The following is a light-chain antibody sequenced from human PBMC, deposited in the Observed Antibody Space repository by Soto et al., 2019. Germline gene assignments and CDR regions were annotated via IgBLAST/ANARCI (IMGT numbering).Light chain of an antibody. CDR1: QSVNSN. Sequence: EIVLTQPPATLSVSPGDRATLSCRASQSVNSNLAWYHLKPGQAPRLLISGASSRATGIPDRFSGSGSGTDFTLTISSLEPEDFAVYYCQQRSNWPPITFGQGTRLEI. J-gene: IGKJ5*01. CDR3: QQRSNWPPIT. CDR2: GAS. V-gene: IGKV3-11*01.